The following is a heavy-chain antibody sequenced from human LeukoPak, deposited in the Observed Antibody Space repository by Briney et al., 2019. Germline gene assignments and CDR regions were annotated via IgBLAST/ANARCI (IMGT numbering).Heavy chain of an antibody. CDR1: GGTFSSYA. D-gene: IGHD5-18*01. Sequence: SVKVSCKASGGTFSSYAISWVRQAPGQGLEWMGGIIPIFGTANYAQKFQGRVTITADESTSTAYMELSSLRSEHTAVYYCARDPVHLGGYSYDYTPYNWFDPWGQGTLVTVSS. V-gene: IGHV1-69*01. CDR2: IIPIFGTA. CDR3: ARDPVHLGGYSYDYTPYNWFDP. J-gene: IGHJ5*02.